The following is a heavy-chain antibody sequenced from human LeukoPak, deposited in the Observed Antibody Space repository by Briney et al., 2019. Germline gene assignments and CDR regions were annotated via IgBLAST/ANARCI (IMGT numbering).Heavy chain of an antibody. V-gene: IGHV4-59*08. CDR1: GGSISSYY. CDR2: SGST. D-gene: IGHD4-17*01. CDR3: ARANYGDYADY. Sequence: PSETLSLTCTVFGGSISSYYWSWIRQPPGKGLEWIGYSGSTNYNPSLKSRVTISVDTSKNQFSLKLSSVTAADTAVYYCARANYGDYADYWGQGTLVTVSS. J-gene: IGHJ4*02.